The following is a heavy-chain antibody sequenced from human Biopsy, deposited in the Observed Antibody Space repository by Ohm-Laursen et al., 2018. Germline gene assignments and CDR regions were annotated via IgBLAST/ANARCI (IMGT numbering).Heavy chain of an antibody. V-gene: IGHV4-31*01. J-gene: IGHJ2*01. CDR1: GGSIGGGEYY. CDR2: ISYSGTT. CDR3: ARGVPHYDGSGFPLAGYWYFDL. D-gene: IGHD3-22*01. Sequence: TLSLTCTVSGGSIGGGEYYWNWIRQHPGKGLEWIGLISYSGTTFYNPSLESLLTISIDTSKNHFSLNLRPVTAADTAVYYCARGVPHYDGSGFPLAGYWYFDLWGRGTLVTVSS.